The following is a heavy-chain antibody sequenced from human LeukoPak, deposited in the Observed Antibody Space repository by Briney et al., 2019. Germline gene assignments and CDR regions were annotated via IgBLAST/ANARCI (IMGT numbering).Heavy chain of an antibody. J-gene: IGHJ4*02. CDR1: GFIFSSYW. D-gene: IGHD1-26*01. Sequence: GGSLRLSCAASGFIFSSYWIHWVRHAPGKGLVWVSYISNDGNDATYADSVKGRFTVSRGNAKNTLYLQMNSLKTEDTAVYYCTPGRGGIVGATVDYWGQGTLVTVSS. V-gene: IGHV3-74*01. CDR3: TPGRGGIVGATVDY. CDR2: ISNDGNDA.